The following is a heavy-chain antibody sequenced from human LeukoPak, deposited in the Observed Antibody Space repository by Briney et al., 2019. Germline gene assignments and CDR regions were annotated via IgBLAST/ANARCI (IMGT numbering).Heavy chain of an antibody. J-gene: IGHJ4*02. V-gene: IGHV3-53*01. CDR3: ARGSGWLYFDC. D-gene: IGHD6-19*01. CDR2: IYSAVTT. CDR1: GFTVSSNY. Sequence: GGSLRLSCAASGFTVSSNYMTWVRQAPGKGLEWVSFIYSAVTTDYSDSVTGRFTISRDNSKNTLYLQMNSLRAEDTAVYYCARGSGWLYFDCWGQGTLVRVSS.